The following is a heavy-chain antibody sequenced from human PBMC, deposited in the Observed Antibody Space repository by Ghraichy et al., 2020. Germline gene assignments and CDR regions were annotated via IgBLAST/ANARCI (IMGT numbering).Heavy chain of an antibody. CDR2: MTADGSDA. CDR3: AREHYDHRGYYYSSYYYFMDV. J-gene: IGHJ6*03. CDR1: GFTFSRYW. Sequence: GGSLRLSCEASGFTFSRYWMHWVRQAPGKGLMWVARMTADGSDATYADAVKGRFTISRDNAADTLYLQMKSLRAEDTAVYYCAREHYDHRGYYYSSYYYFMDVWGKGTTVTVSS. V-gene: IGHV3-74*01. D-gene: IGHD3-22*01.